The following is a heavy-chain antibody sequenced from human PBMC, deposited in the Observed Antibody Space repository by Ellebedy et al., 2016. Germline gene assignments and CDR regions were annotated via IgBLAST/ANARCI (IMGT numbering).Heavy chain of an antibody. Sequence: GESLKISCTASGFTFGDYAMSWFRQAPGKGLEWVGFIRSKAYGGTTEYAASVKGRFTISRDDSKSIAYLQMNSLKTEDTAVYYCTRRYNGRYSSGSYNWFDPWGQGTLVTVSS. J-gene: IGHJ5*02. CDR2: IRSKAYGGTT. CDR1: GFTFGDYA. D-gene: IGHD6-19*01. V-gene: IGHV3-49*03. CDR3: TRRYNGRYSSGSYNWFDP.